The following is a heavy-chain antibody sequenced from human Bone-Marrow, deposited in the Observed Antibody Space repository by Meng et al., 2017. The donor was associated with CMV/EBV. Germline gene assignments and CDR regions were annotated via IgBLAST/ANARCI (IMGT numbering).Heavy chain of an antibody. CDR1: GGSISSNNW. D-gene: IGHD4-23*01. Sequence: GGSISSNNWWTWVRPPPGKGLEWIGEIYHTGSTNYNPSLKSRVTISVDKSKNQYSLKLSFVNAADTAVYYCAKERGGNTGLSEYFEQWGQGTLVTVSS. V-gene: IGHV4-4*02. CDR2: IYHTGST. CDR3: AKERGGNTGLSEYFEQ. J-gene: IGHJ1*01.